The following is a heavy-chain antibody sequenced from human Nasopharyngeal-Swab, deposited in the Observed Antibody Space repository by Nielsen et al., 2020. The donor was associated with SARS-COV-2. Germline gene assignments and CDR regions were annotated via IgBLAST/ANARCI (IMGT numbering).Heavy chain of an antibody. D-gene: IGHD5-24*01. Sequence: GGSLRLSCAASGLGFSNYEMNWVRQAPGKGLEWISYISTTTATIYYADSVKGRFTISRDNAKNSLYLQMNSLRPEDTAVYYCAREVEGHYGMDVWGQGTTVTVSS. CDR2: ISTTTATI. J-gene: IGHJ6*02. V-gene: IGHV3-48*03. CDR1: GLGFSNYE. CDR3: AREVEGHYGMDV.